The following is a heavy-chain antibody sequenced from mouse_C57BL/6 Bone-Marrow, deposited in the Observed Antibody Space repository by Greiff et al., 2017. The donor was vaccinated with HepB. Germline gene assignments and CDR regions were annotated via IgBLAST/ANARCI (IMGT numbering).Heavy chain of an antibody. Sequence: QVQLKQPGAELVKPGASVKLSCKASGYTFTSYWMQWVKQRPGQGLEWIGEIDPSDSYTNYNQKFKGKATLTVDTSSSTAYMQLSSLTSEDSAVYYCARSYTTVVDYWGQGTTLTVSS. V-gene: IGHV1-50*01. CDR2: IDPSDSYT. CDR3: ARSYTTVVDY. CDR1: GYTFTSYW. J-gene: IGHJ2*01. D-gene: IGHD1-1*01.